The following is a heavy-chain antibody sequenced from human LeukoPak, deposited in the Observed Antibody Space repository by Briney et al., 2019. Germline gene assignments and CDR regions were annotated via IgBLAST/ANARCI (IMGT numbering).Heavy chain of an antibody. CDR1: GFTFSTFA. Sequence: PGGSLESSGLALGFTFSTFALNWFPKAPGKGLNWLPVISYDGSKKYYADSVKGRFTISRDNSKNTLYLQVDSLRPEDTAVYYCAKPYDSSLYTNLDYWGQGTLVTVSS. J-gene: IGHJ4*02. CDR3: AKPYDSSLYTNLDY. D-gene: IGHD3-22*01. V-gene: IGHV3-30-3*02. CDR2: ISYDGSKK.